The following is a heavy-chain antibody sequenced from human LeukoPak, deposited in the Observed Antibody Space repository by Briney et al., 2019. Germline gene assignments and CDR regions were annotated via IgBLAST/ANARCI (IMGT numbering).Heavy chain of an antibody. CDR3: ARRDIGYSDYDLDY. Sequence: ASVKVSCKASGYTFTGYYMHWVRQAPGQGLEWMGWINPNSGGTISSQNFQGRVTLTRDTSISTAYMELSRLRSDDTAVYYCARRDIGYSDYDLDYWGQGTLVTVSS. CDR2: INPNSGGT. V-gene: IGHV1-2*02. J-gene: IGHJ4*02. D-gene: IGHD5-12*01. CDR1: GYTFTGYY.